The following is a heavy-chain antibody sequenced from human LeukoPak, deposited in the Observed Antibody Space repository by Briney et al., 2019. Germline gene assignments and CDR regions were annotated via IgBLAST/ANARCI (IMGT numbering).Heavy chain of an antibody. CDR2: ISYDGSKT. CDR1: GFIFRSYG. CDR3: AKGAVLLSSSTYDS. Sequence: PGGPLRLSCAASGFIFRSYGMHWVRHAPGKGLEWVTVISYDGSKTNYADSVKGRFTVSRDNSRNSLFLQMNSLRPEDTAVYYCAKGAVLLSSSTYDSWGQGTLVTVSS. J-gene: IGHJ4*02. D-gene: IGHD2-15*01. V-gene: IGHV3-30*18.